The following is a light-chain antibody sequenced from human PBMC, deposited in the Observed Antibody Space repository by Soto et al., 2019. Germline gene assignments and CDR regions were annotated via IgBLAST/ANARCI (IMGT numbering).Light chain of an antibody. V-gene: IGKV1-39*01. CDR1: QSISSY. CDR2: AAS. CDR3: QQYNWYWT. Sequence: DIQMTQSPSSLSASVGDRVTITCRASQSISSYLNWYQQKPGKAPKLLIYAASSLESGVPSRFSGGGSGTEFTLTISSLQPDDFATYYCQQYNWYWTFGQGTKVDIK. J-gene: IGKJ1*01.